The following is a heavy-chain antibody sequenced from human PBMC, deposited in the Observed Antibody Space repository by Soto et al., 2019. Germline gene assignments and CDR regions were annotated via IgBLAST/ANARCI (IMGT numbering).Heavy chain of an antibody. CDR3: ARGRWLQLIYFDY. V-gene: IGHV4-59*01. CDR1: GGSISSYC. J-gene: IGHJ4*02. D-gene: IGHD5-12*01. Sequence: SETLSLTCTVSGGSISSYCWGWVRQPPGKGLEWIGCIYYSGSTNYNPSLKSRVTISVDTSKNQFSLNLRSVTAADTAVYYCARGRWLQLIYFDYWGQGTLVTVSS. CDR2: IYYSGST.